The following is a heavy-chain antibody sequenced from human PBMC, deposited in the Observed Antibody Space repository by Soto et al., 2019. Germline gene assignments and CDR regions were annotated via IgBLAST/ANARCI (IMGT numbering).Heavy chain of an antibody. V-gene: IGHV1-8*01. CDR3: ARSYSSSWYAYSEYYYYYGMDV. J-gene: IGHJ6*02. CDR2: MNPNSGNT. CDR1: GYTFTSYD. D-gene: IGHD6-13*01. Sequence: ASVKFSCKASGYTFTSYDINWVRQATGQGLEWMGWMNPNSGNTGYAQKFQGRVTMTRNTSISTAYMELSSLRSEDTAVYYCARSYSSSWYAYSEYYYYYGMDVWGQGTTVTVSS.